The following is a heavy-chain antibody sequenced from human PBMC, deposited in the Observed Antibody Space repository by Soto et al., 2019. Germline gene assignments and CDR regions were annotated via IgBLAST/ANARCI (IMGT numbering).Heavy chain of an antibody. Sequence: SETLSLTCAVSGGSISSGGYSWSWIRQPPGKGLEWIGYIYHSGSTYYNPSLKSRVTISVDRSKNQFSLKLSSVTAADTAMYYCARPMGATTDNYYYGMDVWGQGTTVTVSS. CDR3: ARPMGATTDNYYYGMDV. D-gene: IGHD1-26*01. CDR2: IYHSGST. CDR1: GGSISSGGYS. V-gene: IGHV4-30-2*01. J-gene: IGHJ6*02.